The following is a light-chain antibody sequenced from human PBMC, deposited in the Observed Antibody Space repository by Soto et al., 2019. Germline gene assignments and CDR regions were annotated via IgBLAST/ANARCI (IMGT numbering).Light chain of an antibody. Sequence: QSVLTQPASVSGSPGQSITISCTGTSSDVGSYNLVSWYQQHPGKAPKFMIYGDTKRPSGVSNRFSGSKSGNTASLTISGLQAEDEADYYCCSYAGSSTLVVFGGGTKLTVL. V-gene: IGLV2-23*02. CDR1: SSDVGSYNL. CDR2: GDT. J-gene: IGLJ2*01. CDR3: CSYAGSSTLVV.